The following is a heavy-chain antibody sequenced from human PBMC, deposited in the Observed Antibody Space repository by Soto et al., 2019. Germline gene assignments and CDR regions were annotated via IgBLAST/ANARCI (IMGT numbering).Heavy chain of an antibody. D-gene: IGHD2-8*01. CDR1: GFTFSSYG. Sequence: LRLSCAASGFTFSSYGMHWVRQAPGKGLEWVAVIWYDGSNKYYADSVKGRFTISRDNSKNTLYLQMNSLRAEDTAVYYCARGMGPRHTYGMDVWGQGTTVTVSS. CDR3: ARGMGPRHTYGMDV. J-gene: IGHJ6*02. V-gene: IGHV3-33*01. CDR2: IWYDGSNK.